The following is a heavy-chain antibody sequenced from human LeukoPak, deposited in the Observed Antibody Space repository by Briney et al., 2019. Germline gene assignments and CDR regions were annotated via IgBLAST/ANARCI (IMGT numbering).Heavy chain of an antibody. V-gene: IGHV1-2*02. J-gene: IGHJ4*02. CDR3: AVGGTGYNTFDY. Sequence: ASLKVSCKASGYSFTGYHMHWVRQAPGQGLEWMGWINPNSGGANYAQKVHGRVTMTRDTSISTAYMELSRLRSDDTAVYYCAVGGTGYNTFDYWSQGTLVTVSS. CDR1: GYSFTGYH. D-gene: IGHD3/OR15-3a*01. CDR2: INPNSGGA.